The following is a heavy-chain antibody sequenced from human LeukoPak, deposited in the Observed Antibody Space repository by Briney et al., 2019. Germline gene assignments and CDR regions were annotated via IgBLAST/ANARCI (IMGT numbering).Heavy chain of an antibody. CDR1: GFTFSSYS. CDR3: ARDRGIAAAGNWFDP. D-gene: IGHD6-13*01. CDR2: ISSSSSYI. V-gene: IGHV3-21*01. Sequence: GGSLRLSCAASGFTFSSYSMNWVRQAPGKGLEWVSSISSSSSYIYYADSVKGRFTISRDNAKNSLYLQMNSLRAEDTAVYYCARDRGIAAAGNWFDPWGQGTLVTVSS. J-gene: IGHJ5*02.